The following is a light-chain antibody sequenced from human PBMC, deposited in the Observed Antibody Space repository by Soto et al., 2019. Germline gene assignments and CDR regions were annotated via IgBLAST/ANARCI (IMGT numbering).Light chain of an antibody. J-gene: IGKJ4*01. CDR1: QDISTW. CDR3: QQANSFFALT. CDR2: AAS. V-gene: IGKV1D-12*01. Sequence: DIQLTQSPSSVSASIGDSVTITCRASQDISTWLAWYQLKPGKAPKLLIFAASSLLTGVPSRFSGSGSGTEFTLTIRGLQAEDFATYYCQQANSFFALTFGGGTHLEIK.